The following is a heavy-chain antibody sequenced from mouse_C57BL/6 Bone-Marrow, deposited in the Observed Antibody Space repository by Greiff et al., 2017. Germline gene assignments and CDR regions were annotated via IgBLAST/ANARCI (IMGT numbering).Heavy chain of an antibody. D-gene: IGHD2-14*01. J-gene: IGHJ3*01. CDR1: GYTFTSYW. V-gene: IGHV1-72*01. CDR3: ARLDHIGAY. CDR2: IDPNSGGT. Sequence: QVQLQQPGAELVKPGASVKLSCKASGYTFTSYWMHWVKQRPGRGLEWIGRIDPNSGGTKYNEQFKRKATLTVDKPSSTAYMQLRSLTAEDSAVYYCARLDHIGAYWGQGTLVTVSA.